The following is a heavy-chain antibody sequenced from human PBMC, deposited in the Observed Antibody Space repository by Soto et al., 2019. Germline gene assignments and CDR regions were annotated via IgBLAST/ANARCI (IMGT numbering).Heavy chain of an antibody. CDR2: IIPFFGTA. J-gene: IGHJ3*02. CDR3: ARAYWGGYCYPRTRDDFGI. V-gene: IGHV1-69*06. CDR1: GGTFSSYA. D-gene: IGHD2-21*02. Sequence: QVQLVQSGAEVKKPGSSVKVSCKASGGTFSSYAISWVRQAPGQGLEWMGGIIPFFGTANYAQKFLGRVTVTADNSPCTAYKELRSLRAEETVVYYGARAYWGGYCYPRTRDDFGIWGQGTMGTVSS.